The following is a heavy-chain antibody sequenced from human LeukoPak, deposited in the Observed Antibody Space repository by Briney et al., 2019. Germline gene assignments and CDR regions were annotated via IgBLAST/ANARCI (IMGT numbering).Heavy chain of an antibody. J-gene: IGHJ4*02. V-gene: IGHV1-18*01. Sequence: GASVKVSCKASGGTFSSYAISWVRQAPGQGLEWMGWISAYNGNTDYAQKLQGRVTMTTDTSTSTAYMELRSLRSDDTAVYYCARSPFANPLRYWGQGTLVTVSS. CDR1: GGTFSSYA. CDR2: ISAYNGNT. D-gene: IGHD1-14*01. CDR3: ARSPFANPLRY.